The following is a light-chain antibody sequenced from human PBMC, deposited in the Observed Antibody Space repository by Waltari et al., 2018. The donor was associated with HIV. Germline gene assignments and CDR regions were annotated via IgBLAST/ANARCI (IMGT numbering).Light chain of an antibody. CDR3: GTWDSSLSAV. CDR2: GNN. Sequence: QSVLTHPPSVSASPGQPATISFSRSRPNILNHPVSWYQQRPGQAPKLLIYGNNKRPSGTPDRFSGSKSGTSANLGITGLQTGDEADYYCGTWDSSLSAVFGGGTTLTVL. J-gene: IGLJ3*02. CDR1: RPNILNHP. V-gene: IGLV1-51*01.